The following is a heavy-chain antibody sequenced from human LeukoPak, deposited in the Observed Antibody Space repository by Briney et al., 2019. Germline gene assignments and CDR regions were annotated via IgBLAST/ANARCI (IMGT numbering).Heavy chain of an antibody. CDR2: INWNGGST. Sequence: PGGSLRLSCAASGFTFSSYWMHWVRQAPGKGLEWVSDINWNGGSTGYADSVRGRFTISRDNAKNSLYLQMNSLRAEDTALYYCARSPLYCSGGSCYNYNYMDVWGKGTTVTVSS. D-gene: IGHD2-15*01. V-gene: IGHV3-20*04. J-gene: IGHJ6*03. CDR3: ARSPLYCSGGSCYNYNYMDV. CDR1: GFTFSSYW.